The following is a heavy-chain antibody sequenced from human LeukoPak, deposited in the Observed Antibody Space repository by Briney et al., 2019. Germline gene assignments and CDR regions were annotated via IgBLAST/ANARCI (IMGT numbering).Heavy chain of an antibody. CDR3: ARIPRTWLRFPYFDY. CDR1: GFTFSRYW. CDR2: IDFDGRST. V-gene: IGHV3-74*01. D-gene: IGHD5-12*01. Sequence: GGSLRLSCAASGFTFSRYWMHWVRQAPGKGLVWVSQIDFDGRSTRYADSVKGRFTISRDNSKNTLYLQMNSLRGEDTAVYYCARIPRTWLRFPYFDYWGQGTLVTVSS. J-gene: IGHJ4*02.